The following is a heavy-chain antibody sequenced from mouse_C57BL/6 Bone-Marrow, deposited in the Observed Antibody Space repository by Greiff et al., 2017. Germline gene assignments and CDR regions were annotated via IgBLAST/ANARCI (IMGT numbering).Heavy chain of an antibody. V-gene: IGHV1-69*01. D-gene: IGHD1-1*01. J-gene: IGHJ3*01. CDR2: IDPSDSYT. CDR1: GYTFTSYW. CDR3: AREDYYYGSSYVGFAY. Sequence: VQLQQPGAELVMPGASVKLSCKASGYTFTSYWMHWVKQRPGQGLEWIGEIDPSDSYTNYNQKFKGKSTLTVDKSSSTAYMQLSSLTSEDSAVYYCAREDYYYGSSYVGFAYWGQGTLVTVSA.